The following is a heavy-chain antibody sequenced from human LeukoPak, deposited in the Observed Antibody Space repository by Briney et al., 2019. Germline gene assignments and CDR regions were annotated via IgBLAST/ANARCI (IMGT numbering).Heavy chain of an antibody. CDR2: ISSSSSYS. D-gene: IGHD6-13*01. Sequence: GGSLRLSCIVSGIPFSDYYMNWIRQAPGKGLEWISYISSSSSYSDYADSVKGRFTISRDNAKSALYLQLNSLGLEDTAVYYCAAGTAADFWGQGTLVTVSS. V-gene: IGHV3-11*03. CDR1: GIPFSDYY. CDR3: AAGTAADF. J-gene: IGHJ4*02.